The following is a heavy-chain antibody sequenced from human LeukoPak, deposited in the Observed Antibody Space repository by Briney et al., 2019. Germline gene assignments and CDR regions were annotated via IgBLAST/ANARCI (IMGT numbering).Heavy chain of an antibody. Sequence: ASVKVSCKASGYTFTSYGISWVRQAPGQGLEWMGWISAYNGNTNYAQKLRGRVTMTTDTSTSTAYMELGSLRSDDTAVYYCAREVEYYYGSGSHYYYYGMDVWGQGTTVTVSS. J-gene: IGHJ6*02. CDR3: AREVEYYYGSGSHYYYYGMDV. D-gene: IGHD3-10*01. V-gene: IGHV1-18*01. CDR2: ISAYNGNT. CDR1: GYTFTSYG.